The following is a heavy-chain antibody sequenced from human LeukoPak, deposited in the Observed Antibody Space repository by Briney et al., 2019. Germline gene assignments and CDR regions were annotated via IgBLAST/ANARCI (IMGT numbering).Heavy chain of an antibody. CDR1: GYTFTSYD. D-gene: IGHD5-18*01. J-gene: IGHJ6*03. V-gene: IGHV1-8*03. CDR2: MNPNSGNT. Sequence: GASVKVSCKASGYTFTSYDINWVRQATGQGLEWMGWMNPNSGNTGYAQKFQGRVTITRNTSISTAYMELSSLRSEDTAVYYCARGPRGYSYGYLYYYYYMDVWGKGTTVTVSS. CDR3: ARGPRGYSYGYLYYYYYMDV.